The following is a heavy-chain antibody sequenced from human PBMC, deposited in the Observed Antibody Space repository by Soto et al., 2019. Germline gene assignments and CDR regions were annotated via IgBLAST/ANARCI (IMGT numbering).Heavy chain of an antibody. CDR3: AKDENYDFWSGSFV. D-gene: IGHD3-3*01. CDR1: GFTFSSYA. Sequence: GGSLRLSCAASGFTFSSYAMSWVRQAPGKGLEWVSAISGSGGSTYYAGSVKGRFTISRDNSKNTLYLQMNSLRAEDTAVYYCAKDENYDFWSGSFVWGQGTTVTVS. CDR2: ISGSGGST. V-gene: IGHV3-23*01. J-gene: IGHJ6*02.